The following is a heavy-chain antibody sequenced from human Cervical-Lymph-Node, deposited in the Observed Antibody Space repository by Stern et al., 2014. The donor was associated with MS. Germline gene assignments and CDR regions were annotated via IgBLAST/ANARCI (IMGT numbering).Heavy chain of an antibody. D-gene: IGHD4-17*01. CDR1: GFTFSSYS. J-gene: IGHJ5*02. CDR2: ISSSSSTI. Sequence: VQSGVSLRLSCAASGFTFSSYSMNWVRQAPGKGLEWVSYISSSSSTIYYADSVKGRFTISRDNAKNSLYLQMNSLRDEDTAVYYCARDANDYGDYRWFDPWGQGTLVTVSS. CDR3: ARDANDYGDYRWFDP. V-gene: IGHV3-48*02.